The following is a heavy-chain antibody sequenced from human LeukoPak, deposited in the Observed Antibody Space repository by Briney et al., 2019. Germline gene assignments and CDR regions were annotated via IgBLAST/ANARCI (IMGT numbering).Heavy chain of an antibody. CDR3: ARDTAGGGFYQNTFEL. CDR2: LNWNGGNT. J-gene: IGHJ3*01. D-gene: IGHD2-2*01. Sequence: GGSLRLSCAGSGYIFGDYGMIWVRQAPGKGLEWVSGLNWNGGNTEYADSVRGRFTISRDNAKKSLFLQMDSLRVEDTALYECARDTAGGGFYQNTFELWGQGTMVTVSS. V-gene: IGHV3-20*01. CDR1: GYIFGDYG.